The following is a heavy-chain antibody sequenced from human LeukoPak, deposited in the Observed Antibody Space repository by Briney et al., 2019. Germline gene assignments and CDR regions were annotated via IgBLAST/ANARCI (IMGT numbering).Heavy chain of an antibody. D-gene: IGHD3-22*01. CDR3: ARRSSGYYGKYDY. V-gene: IGHV4-34*01. CDR1: GGSFSGYY. CDR2: INHSGST. J-gene: IGHJ4*02. Sequence: SSETLSLTCAVYGGSFSGYYWSWIRQPPGKGLEWIGEINHSGSTNYNPSLKSRVTISVDTSKNQFSLKLSSVTAADTAVYYCARRSSGYYGKYDYWGQGTLVTVSS.